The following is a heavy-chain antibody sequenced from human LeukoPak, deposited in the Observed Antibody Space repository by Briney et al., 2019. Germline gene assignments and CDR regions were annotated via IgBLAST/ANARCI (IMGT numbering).Heavy chain of an antibody. D-gene: IGHD6-13*01. CDR1: GFNFSSYS. Sequence: PGGSLRLSCAASGFNFSSYSMNWVRQAPGKGLEWVSSICSSSISTQYADSVKGRFTVSRDNAKNSLYLQMNSLRAEDTAVYYCARGSGAAAGSFPDYWGQGTLVTVSS. V-gene: IGHV3-21*01. CDR3: ARGSGAAAGSFPDY. J-gene: IGHJ4*02. CDR2: ICSSSIST.